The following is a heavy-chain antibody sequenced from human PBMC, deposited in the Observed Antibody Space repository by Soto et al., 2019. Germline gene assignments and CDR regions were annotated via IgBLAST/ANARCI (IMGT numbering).Heavy chain of an antibody. D-gene: IGHD3-3*01. CDR3: ARDRARITIFGVVITHYYYGMDV. CDR2: INPNIGAT. Sequence: ASVKVSCKASGYTFTGSYMHWVRQAPGQGLEWMGWINPNIGATNYAQKFQGRVTMTRDTSINTAYMELSSLRSEDTAVYYCARDRARITIFGVVITHYYYGMDVWGQGTTVTVSS. J-gene: IGHJ6*02. V-gene: IGHV1-2*02. CDR1: GYTFTGSY.